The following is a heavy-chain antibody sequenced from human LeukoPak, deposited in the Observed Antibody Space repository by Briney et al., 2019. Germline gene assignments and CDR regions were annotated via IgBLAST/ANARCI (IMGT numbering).Heavy chain of an antibody. CDR3: ARPYSSSWWRGMDV. J-gene: IGHJ6*02. Sequence: GRSLRLSCAASGFTFSSYGMHWVRQAPGKGLEWVAVISYDGSNKYYADSVKGRFTISRDNSKNTLYLQMNSLRPEDTAVYHCARPYSSSWWRGMDVWGQGTTVTVSS. CDR1: GFTFSSYG. V-gene: IGHV3-30*03. D-gene: IGHD6-13*01. CDR2: ISYDGSNK.